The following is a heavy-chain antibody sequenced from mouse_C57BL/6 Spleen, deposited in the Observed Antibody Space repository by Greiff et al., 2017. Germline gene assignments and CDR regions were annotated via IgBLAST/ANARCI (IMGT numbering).Heavy chain of an antibody. CDR2: IDPANGNT. D-gene: IGHD1-1*01. CDR1: GFNIKNTY. J-gene: IGHJ3*01. CDR3: LVYYGSSPAWLAD. Sequence: EVTLQESVAELVRPGASVKLSCTASGFNIKNTYMHWVKQRPEQGLAWIGRIDPANGNTKYAPKFQGKATITADTSSNTAYLQLSSLTSEDTAIYYGLVYYGSSPAWLADGGQGTLVNVSA. V-gene: IGHV14-3*01.